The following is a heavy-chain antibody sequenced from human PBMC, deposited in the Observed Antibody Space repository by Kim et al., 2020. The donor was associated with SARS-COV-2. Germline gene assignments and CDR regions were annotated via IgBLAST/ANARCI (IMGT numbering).Heavy chain of an antibody. J-gene: IGHJ6*02. CDR2: INSKTDGGTT. D-gene: IGHD3-3*01. CDR3: TTDLPHYDFLSGYSQYYGMDV. Sequence: GGSLRLSCAASGFTFSDAWMSWVRQAPGKGLEWVGRINSKTDGGTTDYAARVKGRFTISRDDSKNTLYLQMNSLKTDDTAMYYCTTDLPHYDFLSGYSQYYGMDVSGQGTTVTVSS. V-gene: IGHV3-15*01. CDR1: GFTFSDAW.